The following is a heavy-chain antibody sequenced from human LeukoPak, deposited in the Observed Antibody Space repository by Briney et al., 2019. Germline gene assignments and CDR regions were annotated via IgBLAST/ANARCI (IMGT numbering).Heavy chain of an antibody. D-gene: IGHD3-16*01. CDR3: AISDDLGLYLTH. CDR2: IIPIFGTA. J-gene: IGHJ4*02. V-gene: IGHV1-69*13. Sequence: ASVKVSCKASGGTFSSYAISWVRQAPGQGLEWMGGIIPIFGTANYAQKFQGRVTITADESTSTAYMELSSLRSEDTAVYYCAISDDLGLYLTHWGQGTLVTVFS. CDR1: GGTFSSYA.